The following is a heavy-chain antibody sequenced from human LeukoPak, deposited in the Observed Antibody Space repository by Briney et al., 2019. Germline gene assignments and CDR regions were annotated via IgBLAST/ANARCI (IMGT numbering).Heavy chain of an antibody. V-gene: IGHV3-23*01. D-gene: IGHD3-16*01. CDR2: ISGSGGST. CDR1: GFTFSSYA. J-gene: IGHJ3*02. Sequence: PGGSLRLSCAASGFTFSSYAMSWVRQAPGKGLEWVSAISGSGGSTYYADAVKGRLTISRDNSKNTLYLQMNSLRAGDTAVYYCARDHYVDAFDIWGQGTMVTVSS. CDR3: ARDHYVDAFDI.